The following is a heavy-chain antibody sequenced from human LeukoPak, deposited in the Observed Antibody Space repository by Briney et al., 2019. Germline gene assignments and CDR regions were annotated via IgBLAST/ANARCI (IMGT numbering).Heavy chain of an antibody. V-gene: IGHV4-59*12. CDR2: IYYSGST. CDR3: ARGTEADGTFMFDF. J-gene: IGHJ4*02. D-gene: IGHD5-24*01. Sequence: PSETLSLTCTVSGGSIGSSYYWSWIRQPPGKGLEWIGYIYYSGSTNYNPSLKSRVTISVDTSKNQFSLKLSSVTAADTAVYYCARGTEADGTFMFDFWGQGTLVTVSS. CDR1: GGSIGSSYY.